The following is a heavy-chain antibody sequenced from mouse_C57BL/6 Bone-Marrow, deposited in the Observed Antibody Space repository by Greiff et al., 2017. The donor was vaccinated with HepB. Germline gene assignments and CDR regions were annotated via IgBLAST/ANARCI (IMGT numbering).Heavy chain of an antibody. CDR3: ARGYYGSSLDY. D-gene: IGHD1-1*01. V-gene: IGHV1-81*01. CDR2: IYPRSGNT. J-gene: IGHJ2*01. CDR1: GYTFTSYG. Sequence: QVQLKESGAELARPGASVKLSCKASGYTFTSYGISWVKQRTGQGLEWIGEIYPRSGNTYYNEKFKGKATLTADKSSSTAYMELRSLTSEDSAVYFCARGYYGSSLDYWGQGTTRTVSS.